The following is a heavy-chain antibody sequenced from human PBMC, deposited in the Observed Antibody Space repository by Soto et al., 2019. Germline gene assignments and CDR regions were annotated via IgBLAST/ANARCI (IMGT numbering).Heavy chain of an antibody. V-gene: IGHV3-21*01. J-gene: IGHJ3*02. CDR1: GFTFSSYS. Sequence: GGSLRLSCAASGFTFSSYSMNWVRQAPGKGLEWVSSISSSSSYIYYADSVKGRFTISRNNAKNSLYLQMNSLRAEDTAVYYCARGLQSSGGAFDIWGQGTMVTVSS. CDR3: ARGLQSSGGAFDI. CDR2: ISSSSSYI. D-gene: IGHD4-4*01.